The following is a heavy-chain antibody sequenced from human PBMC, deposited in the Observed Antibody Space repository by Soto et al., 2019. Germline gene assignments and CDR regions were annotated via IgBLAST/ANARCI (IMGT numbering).Heavy chain of an antibody. Sequence: PGGSLRLSCAASGFTFSSYSMNWVRQAPGKGLEWVSSISSSSSYIYYADSVKGRFTISRDNAKNSLYLQMNSLRAEDTAVYYCARKYCGGDCYSNYWGQGTLVTVSS. V-gene: IGHV3-21*01. CDR2: ISSSSSYI. CDR3: ARKYCGGDCYSNY. J-gene: IGHJ4*02. D-gene: IGHD2-21*02. CDR1: GFTFSSYS.